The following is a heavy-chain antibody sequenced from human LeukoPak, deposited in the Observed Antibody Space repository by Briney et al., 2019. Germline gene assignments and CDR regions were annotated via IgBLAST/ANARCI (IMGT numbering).Heavy chain of an antibody. J-gene: IGHJ4*02. CDR3: ARSAVDTAMVTVY. D-gene: IGHD5-18*01. CDR2: ISYDGSNK. CDR1: GFTFSSYA. Sequence: GRSLRLSCAASGFTFSSYAMHWVRQAPGKGLEWVAVISYDGSNKYYADSVKGRFTISRDNSKNTLYLQMNSLRAEDTAMYYCARSAVDTAMVTVYWGQGTLVTVSS. V-gene: IGHV3-30-3*01.